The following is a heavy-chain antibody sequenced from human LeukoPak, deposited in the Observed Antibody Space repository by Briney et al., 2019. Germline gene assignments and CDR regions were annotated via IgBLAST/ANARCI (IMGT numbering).Heavy chain of an antibody. Sequence: GGSLRLSCAASGFTFGSFTMSWVRQAPGRSLEWVSAIRGTDTNTYYADSVRGRFTISRDNSKNTLFLQMNSLRAEDTAVYYCAKDREGLGSGYDLEYFDYWGQGTLVTVSS. CDR2: IRGTDTNT. D-gene: IGHD5-12*01. V-gene: IGHV3-23*01. CDR3: AKDREGLGSGYDLEYFDY. J-gene: IGHJ4*02. CDR1: GFTFGSFT.